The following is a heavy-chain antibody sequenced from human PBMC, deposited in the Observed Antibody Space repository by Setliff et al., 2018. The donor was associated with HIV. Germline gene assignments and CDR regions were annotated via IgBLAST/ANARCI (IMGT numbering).Heavy chain of an antibody. CDR3: ASPSPITGMMADF. CDR2: ISPNSGDT. V-gene: IGHV1-2*02. D-gene: IGHD1-20*01. Sequence: ASVKVSCKASGGNFDTFGFSWVRQAPGQGLEWMGWISPNSGDTKYAQEFEGRVTMTRDTSISTAYMELSRLRSDDTAMYYCASPSPITGMMADFWGQGTRVTVSS. CDR1: GGNFDTFG. J-gene: IGHJ4*02.